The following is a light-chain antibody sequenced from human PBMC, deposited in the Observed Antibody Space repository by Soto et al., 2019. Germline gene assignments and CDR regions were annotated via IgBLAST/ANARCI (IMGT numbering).Light chain of an antibody. CDR2: AAS. CDR3: QHSYSPPYT. Sequence: DIQMTQSPSSLSTSVGNRVTITCRTSQNINSYLNWYQQRPGKVPKLLISAASSLQPGVPSRFSGSGSGTDITLTISSLQPEDFATYYCQHSYSPPYTFGQGTKLEIK. V-gene: IGKV1-39*01. J-gene: IGKJ2*01. CDR1: QNINSY.